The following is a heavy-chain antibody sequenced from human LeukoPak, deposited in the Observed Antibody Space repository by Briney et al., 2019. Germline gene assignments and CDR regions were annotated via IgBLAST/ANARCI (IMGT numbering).Heavy chain of an antibody. CDR1: GFTFSIYW. J-gene: IGHJ5*02. Sequence: GGSLRLSCAASGFTFSIYWMHRVRQAPGKGLLWVSRIKMDGSSTSYADSVKGRFTISRDNAKNTLYLQINSLRAEDTAVYYCARDWSLNWFDPWGQGTLVSVSS. D-gene: IGHD1-26*01. V-gene: IGHV3-74*01. CDR2: IKMDGSST. CDR3: ARDWSLNWFDP.